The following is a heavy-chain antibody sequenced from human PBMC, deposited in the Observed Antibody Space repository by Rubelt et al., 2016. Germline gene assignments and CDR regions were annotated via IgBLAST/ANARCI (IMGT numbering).Heavy chain of an antibody. CDR1: GGSIIPYC. V-gene: IGHV4-59*01. CDR3: ARGEMTCYISGRWSLDGFAI. D-gene: IGHD3-9*01. J-gene: IGHJ3*02. Sequence: QVQLQASGPGLVKPSETLSLTCTVSGGSIIPYCWSWIRQPPGKGLEWIGYILYTGTTDYNPSLTDRVTISVDTSKSQFSLQLSSVSAADTATEFCARGEMTCYISGRWSLDGFAIWGQGTMVTVSS. CDR2: ILYTGTT.